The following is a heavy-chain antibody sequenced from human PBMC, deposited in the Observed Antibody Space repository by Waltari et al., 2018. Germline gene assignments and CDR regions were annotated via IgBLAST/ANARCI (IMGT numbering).Heavy chain of an antibody. CDR2: SYYSGST. Sequence: QVQLQESGPGLVKPSETLSLTCTVSGGSISSYYWSWIRQPPGKGLEWIGYSYYSGSTNYNPALKSRVTISVDTSKNQFSLKLSSVTAADTAVYYCAISTIFDYHYYMDVWGKGTTVTVSS. CDR1: GGSISSYY. D-gene: IGHD3-3*01. J-gene: IGHJ6*03. CDR3: AISTIFDYHYYMDV. V-gene: IGHV4-59*01.